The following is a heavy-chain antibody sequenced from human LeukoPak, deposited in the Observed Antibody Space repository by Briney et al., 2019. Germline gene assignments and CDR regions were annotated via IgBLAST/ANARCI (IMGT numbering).Heavy chain of an antibody. CDR2: INPNSGDT. Sequence: GASVKVSCKASGYIFTGYYMHWVRQAPGQGLEWMGWINPNSGDTNFAQKFQGRVTMTRDTSISTVYMELSRLRSDDTAVFYCARGYYDSSDFEYFQHWGQGTLVTVSS. CDR1: GYIFTGYY. J-gene: IGHJ1*01. D-gene: IGHD3-22*01. V-gene: IGHV1-2*02. CDR3: ARGYYDSSDFEYFQH.